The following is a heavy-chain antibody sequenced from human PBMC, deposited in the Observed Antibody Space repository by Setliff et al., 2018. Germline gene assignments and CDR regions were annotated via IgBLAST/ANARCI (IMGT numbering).Heavy chain of an antibody. CDR1: GFTFSTHA. Sequence: GGSLRLSCATSGFTFSTHAMHWARQAPGKGLDWVAMIWSDGNTTYYADSVKGRFTISRDNSKNTVYLEMNNLRADDTAVYYCAGDPPRSDWRLDSWGQGTLVTVSS. D-gene: IGHD1-26*01. CDR2: IWSDGNTT. V-gene: IGHV3-33*01. J-gene: IGHJ4*02. CDR3: AGDPPRSDWRLDS.